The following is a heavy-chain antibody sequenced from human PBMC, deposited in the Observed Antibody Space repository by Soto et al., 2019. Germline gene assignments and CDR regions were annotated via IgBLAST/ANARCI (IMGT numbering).Heavy chain of an antibody. CDR2: ISSSSSYI. Sequence: GGSLRLSCAASGFTFSSYSMNWVRQAPGKGLERVSSISSSSSYIYYADSVKGRFTISRDNAKNSLYLQMNSLRAEDTAVYYCASVYYGDYRGVVVFDIWGQGTMVTVSS. CDR1: GFTFSSYS. D-gene: IGHD4-17*01. V-gene: IGHV3-21*01. J-gene: IGHJ3*02. CDR3: ASVYYGDYRGVVVFDI.